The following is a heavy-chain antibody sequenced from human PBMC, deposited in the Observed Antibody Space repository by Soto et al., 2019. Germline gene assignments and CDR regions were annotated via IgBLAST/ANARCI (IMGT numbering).Heavy chain of an antibody. J-gene: IGHJ6*03. CDR3: ARSRPREENYYYYYMDV. Sequence: PSETLSLTCTVSGGSISSGGYYWSWIRQHPGKGLEWIGYIYYSGSTYYNPSLKSRVTISVDTSKNQFSLKLSSVTAADTAVYYCARSRPREENYYYYYMDVWGKGTTVTVSS. V-gene: IGHV4-31*03. CDR2: IYYSGST. CDR1: GGSISSGGYY.